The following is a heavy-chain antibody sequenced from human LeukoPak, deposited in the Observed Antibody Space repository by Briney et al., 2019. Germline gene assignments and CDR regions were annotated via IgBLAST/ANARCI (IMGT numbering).Heavy chain of an antibody. J-gene: IGHJ4*02. CDR2: INNNGGST. CDR3: AKGDLITIFY. CDR1: GFSFSSYR. Sequence: GGSLRLSCAASGFSFSSYRMNWVRQAPGKGLEWVSAINNNGGSTYYADSVKGRFTISRDNSKNTLYLQMNSLRAEDTAVYYCAKGDLITIFYWGQGTLVTVSS. D-gene: IGHD3-3*01. V-gene: IGHV3-23*01.